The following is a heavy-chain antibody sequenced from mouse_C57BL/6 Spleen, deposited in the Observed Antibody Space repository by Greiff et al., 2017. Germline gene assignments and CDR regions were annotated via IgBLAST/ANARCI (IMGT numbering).Heavy chain of an antibody. CDR1: GYTFTDYY. CDR3: ARSGVDLLLHRNYFDY. Sequence: EVQLQQSGPELVKPGASVKISCKASGYTFTDYYMNWVKQSHGKSLEWIGDINPNNGGTSYNQKFKGKATLTVDKSSSTAYMELRSLTSEDSAVYYCARSGVDLLLHRNYFDYWGQGTTLTVSS. CDR2: INPNNGGT. D-gene: IGHD1-1*01. V-gene: IGHV1-26*01. J-gene: IGHJ2*01.